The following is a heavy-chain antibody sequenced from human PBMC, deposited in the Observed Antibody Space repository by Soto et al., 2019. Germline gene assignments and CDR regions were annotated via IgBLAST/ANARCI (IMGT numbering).Heavy chain of an antibody. CDR2: ISGSGGST. V-gene: IGHV3-23*01. D-gene: IGHD3-10*01. CDR1: GFTFSSYA. CDR3: AKSTPMVRGVITYYYYYGMDV. Sequence: SLRLSCAASGFTFSSYAMSWVRQAPGKGLEWVSAISGSGGSTYYADSVKGRFTISRDNSKNTLYLQMNSLRAEDTAVYYCAKSTPMVRGVITYYYYYGMDVWGQGTTVTVSS. J-gene: IGHJ6*02.